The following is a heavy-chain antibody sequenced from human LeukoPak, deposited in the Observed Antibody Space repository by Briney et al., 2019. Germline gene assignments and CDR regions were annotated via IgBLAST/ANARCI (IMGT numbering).Heavy chain of an antibody. D-gene: IGHD5-24*01. CDR2: INPGGDNT. V-gene: IGHV1-46*01. CDR3: ARIRDGYNDAYDI. CDR1: GYTFTNYY. Sequence: ASVKVSCKASGYTFTNYYIHWVREAPGQGLEWMGLINPGGDNTDYAQNFQGRVTMTRDTSTSTVYMGLSSLRSEDTAVYYCARIRDGYNDAYDIWGQGTMVTVSS. J-gene: IGHJ3*02.